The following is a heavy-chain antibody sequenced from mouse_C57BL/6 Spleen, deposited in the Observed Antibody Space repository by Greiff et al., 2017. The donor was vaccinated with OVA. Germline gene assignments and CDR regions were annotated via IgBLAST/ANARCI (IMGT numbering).Heavy chain of an antibody. V-gene: IGHV1-82*01. J-gene: IGHJ1*03. CDR3: ARDWYFDV. CDR2: IYPGDGDT. Sequence: QVQLQQSGPELVKPGASVKISCKASGYAFSSSWMNWVKQRPGKGLEWIGRIYPGDGDTNYNGKFKGKATLTADTSSSTAYMQLSSLTSEDAAVYVCARDWYFDVWGTGTTVTVSS. CDR1: GYAFSSSW.